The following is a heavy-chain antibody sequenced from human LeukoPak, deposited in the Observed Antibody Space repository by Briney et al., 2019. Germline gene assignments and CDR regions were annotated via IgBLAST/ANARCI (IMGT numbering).Heavy chain of an antibody. CDR3: AKQLGYCSDGSCYFPY. V-gene: IGHV3-23*01. D-gene: IGHD2-15*01. Sequence: GGSLRLSCGASGFTFSSYSMNWVRQAPGKGLEWVSAISNNGGYTYYADSVQGRFTISRDNSKSTLCLQMNSLRAEDTAVYYCAKQLGYCSDGSCYFPYWGQGTLVTVSS. CDR1: GFTFSSYS. J-gene: IGHJ4*02. CDR2: ISNNGGYT.